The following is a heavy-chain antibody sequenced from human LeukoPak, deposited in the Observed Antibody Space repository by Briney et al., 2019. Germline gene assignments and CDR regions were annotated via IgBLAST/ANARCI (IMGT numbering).Heavy chain of an antibody. CDR3: ARGGDWFDP. V-gene: IGHV4-39*07. Sequence: SETPSLTCTVSGGSLSSSSYYWGWIRQPPGTGLEWIGEINHSGSTNYNPSLKSRVTISVDTSKNQFSLKLSSVTAADTAVYYCARGGDWFDPWGQGTLVTVSS. J-gene: IGHJ5*02. CDR1: GGSLSSSSYY. CDR2: INHSGST.